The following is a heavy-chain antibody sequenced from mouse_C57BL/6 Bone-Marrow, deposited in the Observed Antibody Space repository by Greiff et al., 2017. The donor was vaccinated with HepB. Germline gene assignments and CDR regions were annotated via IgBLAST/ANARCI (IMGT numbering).Heavy chain of an antibody. J-gene: IGHJ1*03. CDR3: AREGSSGYLVGV. D-gene: IGHD3-2*02. Sequence: ESGPGLVKPSQSLSLTCSVTGYSITSGYYWNWIRQFPGNKLEWMGYISYDGSNNYNPSLKNRISITRDTSKNQFFLKLNSVTTEDTATYYCAREGSSGYLVGVWGKGTTVTVSS. V-gene: IGHV3-6*01. CDR1: GYSITSGYY. CDR2: ISYDGSN.